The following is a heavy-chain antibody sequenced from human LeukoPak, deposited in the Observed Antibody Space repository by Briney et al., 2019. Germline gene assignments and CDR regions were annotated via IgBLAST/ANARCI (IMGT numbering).Heavy chain of an antibody. CDR2: IGGSGANT. J-gene: IGHJ2*01. CDR3: AKVPFYFDL. CDR1: GFTFSHNA. V-gene: IGHV3-23*01. Sequence: GGSLRLSCAASGFTFSHNAMSWCRQAPGKGLEWVSAIGGSGANTYYADSVKGRFTISRDNSKNTLYLQMNSLRGEDTAVYYCAKVPFYFDLWGRGTLVTVSS.